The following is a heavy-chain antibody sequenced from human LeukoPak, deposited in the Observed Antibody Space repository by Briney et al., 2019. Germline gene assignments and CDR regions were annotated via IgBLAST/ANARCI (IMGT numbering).Heavy chain of an antibody. V-gene: IGHV1-3*01. CDR2: INAGNGNT. Sequence: GASVKVSCKASGYTFTSYAMHWVRQAPGQRLEWMGWINAGNGNTKYSQKFQGRVTITRDTSASTAYMELSSLRSEDTAVYYCARDDPIVGATGDYWGQGTLVTVSS. CDR1: GYTFTSYA. D-gene: IGHD1-26*01. CDR3: ARDDPIVGATGDY. J-gene: IGHJ4*02.